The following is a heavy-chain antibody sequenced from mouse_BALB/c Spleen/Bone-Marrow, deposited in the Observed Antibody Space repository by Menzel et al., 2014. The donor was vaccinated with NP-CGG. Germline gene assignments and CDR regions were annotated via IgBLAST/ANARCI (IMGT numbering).Heavy chain of an antibody. Sequence: QVQLQQSGAELVRPGASVKLSRKALGYTFTDYEIHWVKQTPEHGLEWIGAIHPGSGGTAYNQKFKGKTTLTVDKSSNTAHMELSSLTSEDSAVYYCTRGWDAMDYWGQGTSVTVSS. J-gene: IGHJ4*01. CDR3: TRGWDAMDY. D-gene: IGHD3-3*01. CDR1: GYTFTDYE. V-gene: IGHV1-15*01. CDR2: IHPGSGGT.